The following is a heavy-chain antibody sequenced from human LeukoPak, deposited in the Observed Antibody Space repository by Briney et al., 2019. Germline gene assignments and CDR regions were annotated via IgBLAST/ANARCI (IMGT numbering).Heavy chain of an antibody. J-gene: IGHJ4*02. D-gene: IGHD2-2*02. Sequence: PGGSLRLSCTASGFTFSSYEMNWVRQAPGKGLEWVSYITGSGSNIYSADSVKGRFTISRDNSKNTLYLQMNSLRAEDTALYYCAKKDCSGASCYKAFDSWGQGTLVTVSS. CDR2: ITGSGSNI. CDR3: AKKDCSGASCYKAFDS. V-gene: IGHV3-48*03. CDR1: GFTFSSYE.